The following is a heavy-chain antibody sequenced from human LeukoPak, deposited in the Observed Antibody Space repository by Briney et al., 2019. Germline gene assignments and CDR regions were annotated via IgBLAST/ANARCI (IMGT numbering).Heavy chain of an antibody. V-gene: IGHV3-74*01. D-gene: IGHD3-22*01. CDR3: ARYYYDSSGYRYSLFDY. J-gene: IGHJ4*02. CDR2: INSDGSST. Sequence: GGSLRLSCAASGFTFSSYWMHWVRQAPGKGLVWVSRINSDGSSTSYADSVKGRFTISRDNAKNSLYLQMNSLRAEDTAVYYCARYYYDSSGYRYSLFDYWGQGTPVTVSS. CDR1: GFTFSSYW.